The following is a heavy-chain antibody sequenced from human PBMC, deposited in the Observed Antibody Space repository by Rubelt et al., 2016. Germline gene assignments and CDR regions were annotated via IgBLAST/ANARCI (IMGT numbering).Heavy chain of an antibody. Sequence: QVQLQESAPGLVKPSQTLSLTCTVSGGSISSGGYYWTWIRQHPGKGLEWIGYIYYSGSTYYNPSLKSRVTISVDTSKNQFFLRLSSVTAADTAIYYCARSSQDYDNLTGVLNAFEIWGRGTMVTVSS. CDR3: ARSSQDYDNLTGVLNAFEI. V-gene: IGHV4-31*03. J-gene: IGHJ3*02. D-gene: IGHD3-9*01. CDR2: IYYSGST. CDR1: GGSISSGGYY.